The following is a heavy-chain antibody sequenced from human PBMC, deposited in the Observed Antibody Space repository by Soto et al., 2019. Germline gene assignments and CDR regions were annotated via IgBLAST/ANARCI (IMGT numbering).Heavy chain of an antibody. V-gene: IGHV1-69*13. CDR3: ASTDSQETY. CDR2: IIPIFGTA. CDR1: GGTFSSYA. J-gene: IGHJ4*02. Sequence: GASVKVSCKASGGTFSSYAISWVRQAPGQGLKWMGGIIPIFGTANYAQKFQGRVTITADESTSTAYMELSSLRSEDTAVYYCASTDSQETYWGQGTLVTVSS.